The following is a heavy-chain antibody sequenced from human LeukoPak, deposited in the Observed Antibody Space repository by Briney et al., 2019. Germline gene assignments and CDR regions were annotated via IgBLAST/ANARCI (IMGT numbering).Heavy chain of an antibody. CDR3: AKLGAIVVGED. V-gene: IGHV3-23*01. CDR2: ISGSGGTT. D-gene: IGHD3-22*01. Sequence: PGGSLRLSCAASGFTFSNYGMSWVRQAPGKGLEWISAISGSGGTTYYADSVKGRFTISRDNPNNTLFLQLNSLRAEDTAVYYCAKLGAIVVGEDWGQGTLVTVSS. CDR1: GFTFSNYG. J-gene: IGHJ4*02.